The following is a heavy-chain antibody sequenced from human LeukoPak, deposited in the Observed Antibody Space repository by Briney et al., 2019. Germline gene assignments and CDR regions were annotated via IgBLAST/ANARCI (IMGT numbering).Heavy chain of an antibody. CDR2: IGSSGTYI. D-gene: IGHD1-26*01. Sequence: PGGSLRLSCAASGFTFDDYAMHWVRQAPGKGLEWVSSIGSSGTYIYYADSVKGRFTISRDNAKNSLYLRMNSLRAEDTAVYYCARDLVGATTSDYWGQGTLVTVSS. CDR1: GFTFDDYA. V-gene: IGHV3-21*01. J-gene: IGHJ4*02. CDR3: ARDLVGATTSDY.